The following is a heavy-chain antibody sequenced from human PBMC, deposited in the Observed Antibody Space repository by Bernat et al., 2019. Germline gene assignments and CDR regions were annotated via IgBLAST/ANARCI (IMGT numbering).Heavy chain of an antibody. Sequence: QLQLQESGPGLVKPSETLSLTCTVSGGSISSSSYYWGWIRQPPGKGLEWIGSIYYSGSTYYNPSLKSRVTISVDTSKNQFSLKLSSVTAADTAVYYCARHGGSSEETYYYDSSGPRGSFDYWGQGTLVTVSS. V-gene: IGHV4-39*01. CDR2: IYYSGST. J-gene: IGHJ4*02. CDR1: GGSISSSSYY. CDR3: ARHGGSSEETYYYDSSGPRGSFDY. D-gene: IGHD3-22*01.